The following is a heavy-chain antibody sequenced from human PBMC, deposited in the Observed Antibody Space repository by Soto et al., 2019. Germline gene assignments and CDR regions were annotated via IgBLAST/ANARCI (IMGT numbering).Heavy chain of an antibody. J-gene: IGHJ5*02. CDR2: IYYSGST. Sequence: SETLSLTCTVSGGSISSSSYYWGWIRQPPGKGLEWIGSIYYSGSTYYNPSLKSRVTISVDTSKNQFSLKLSSVTAADTAVYYCASVVTGTFLVGWFDPWGQGTLVTVSS. CDR1: GGSISSSSYY. CDR3: ASVVTGTFLVGWFDP. D-gene: IGHD6-19*01. V-gene: IGHV4-39*01.